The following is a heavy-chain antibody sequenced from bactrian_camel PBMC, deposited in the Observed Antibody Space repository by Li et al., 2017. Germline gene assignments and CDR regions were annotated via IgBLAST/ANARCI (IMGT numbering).Heavy chain of an antibody. D-gene: IGHD1*01. CDR1: GYTTRTNC. Sequence: QLVESGGVSVPPGGSMTLSCTPSGYTTRTNCMGWFRQAPGKQREGVAAIYTIGGNTFYADSVKGRFTISQDNAKNTVTLQMDSLNTEDTAMYYCVAERPWKMGTCADNYWGQGTQVTVS. CDR3: VAERPWKMGTCADNY. V-gene: IGHV3S54*01. J-gene: IGHJ4*01. CDR2: IYTIGGNT.